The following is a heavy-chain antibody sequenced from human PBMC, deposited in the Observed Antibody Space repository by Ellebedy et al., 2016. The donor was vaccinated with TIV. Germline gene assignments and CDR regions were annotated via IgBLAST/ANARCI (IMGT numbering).Heavy chain of an antibody. J-gene: IGHJ6*02. CDR1: GFTFDDYG. CDR2: INWNGGST. V-gene: IGHV3-20*04. D-gene: IGHD1-26*01. Sequence: GESLKISCAASGFTFDDYGMSWVRQAPGKGLEWVSGINWNGGSTGYADSVKGRFTISRDNAKNSLYLQMNSLRAEDTALYYWAKDIEKDRELQYGMDVWGQGTTVTVSS. CDR3: AKDIEKDRELQYGMDV.